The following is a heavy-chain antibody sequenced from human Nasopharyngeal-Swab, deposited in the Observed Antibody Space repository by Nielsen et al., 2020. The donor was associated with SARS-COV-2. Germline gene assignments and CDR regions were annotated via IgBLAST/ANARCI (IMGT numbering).Heavy chain of an antibody. V-gene: IGHV4-39*07. D-gene: IGHD6-13*01. CDR3: ARDLDSSSWFNWFDP. J-gene: IGHJ5*02. CDR2: IYYSGST. Sequence: RQAPGLGLEWIGSIYYSGSTYYNPSLKSRVTISVDTSKNQFSLKLSSVTAADTAVYYCARDLDSSSWFNWFDPWGQGTLVTVSS.